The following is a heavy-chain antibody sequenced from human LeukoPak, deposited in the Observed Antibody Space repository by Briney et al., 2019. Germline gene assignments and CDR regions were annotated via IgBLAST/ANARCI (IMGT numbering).Heavy chain of an antibody. CDR2: ISGSGGST. CDR1: GFTFSSYA. Sequence: GGSLILSCAASGFTFSSYAMSWGRQAPGKGLEWVSAISGSGGSTYYADSVKGRFTISRDNSKNTLYLQMNSLRAEDTAVYYCAKVHCSSTSCYYYYGMDVWGQGTTVTVSS. CDR3: AKVHCSSTSCYYYYGMDV. V-gene: IGHV3-23*01. J-gene: IGHJ6*02. D-gene: IGHD2-2*01.